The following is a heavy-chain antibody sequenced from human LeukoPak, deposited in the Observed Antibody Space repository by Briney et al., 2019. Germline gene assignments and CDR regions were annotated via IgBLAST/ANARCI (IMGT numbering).Heavy chain of an antibody. CDR1: GGSIRTIGYY. Sequence: PSETLSLTCTVSGGSIRTIGYYWGWIRQPPGKGLEWVGSSYFSGSTNYNPSLKSRVKISVDTSKNQFSLKLSSVTASDTALYYCAAIVGATYLDYWGQGTLVTVSS. CDR2: SYFSGST. J-gene: IGHJ4*02. D-gene: IGHD1-26*01. V-gene: IGHV4-39*01. CDR3: AAIVGATYLDY.